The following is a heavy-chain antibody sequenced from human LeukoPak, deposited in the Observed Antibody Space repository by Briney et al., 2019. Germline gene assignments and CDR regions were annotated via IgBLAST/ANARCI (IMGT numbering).Heavy chain of an antibody. Sequence: ASVKVCCKASGYTFTVYSMHWVRQAPGQGIEWMGRINPNSGGTNYAQKFQGRVTMTRNTSISTAYRELSRLRSDDTAVYYCARSRFIMATIDYWGQGTLVTVSS. CDR2: INPNSGGT. J-gene: IGHJ4*02. CDR3: ARSRFIMATIDY. V-gene: IGHV1-2*06. D-gene: IGHD5-24*01. CDR1: GYTFTVYS.